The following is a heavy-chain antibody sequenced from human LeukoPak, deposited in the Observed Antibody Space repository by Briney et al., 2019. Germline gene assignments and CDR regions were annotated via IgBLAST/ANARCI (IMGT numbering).Heavy chain of an antibody. J-gene: IGHJ4*02. CDR3: AKEGRGLSSGYYYVPLNYFDY. CDR1: GFTFSSYG. CDR2: ISYDGSNK. V-gene: IGHV3-30*18. D-gene: IGHD3-22*01. Sequence: PGRSLRLSCAASGFTFSSYGMHWVRQPPGKGLEWVAVISYDGSNKYYADSVKGRFTISRDNSKNTLYLQMNSLRAEDTAVYYCAKEGRGLSSGYYYVPLNYFDYWGQGTLVTVSS.